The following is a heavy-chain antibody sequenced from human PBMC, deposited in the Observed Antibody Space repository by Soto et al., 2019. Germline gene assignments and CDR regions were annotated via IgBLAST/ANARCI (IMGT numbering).Heavy chain of an antibody. V-gene: IGHV3-23*01. Sequence: GGSLRLSCAASGFTFSSYAMSWVRQAPGKGLEWVSAISGSGGSTYYADSVKGRFTISRDNSKNTLYLQMNSLRAEDTAVYYCAKELRPYSSGWYAANFDYWGQGTLVTVSS. CDR1: GFTFSSYA. CDR2: ISGSGGST. D-gene: IGHD6-19*01. J-gene: IGHJ4*02. CDR3: AKELRPYSSGWYAANFDY.